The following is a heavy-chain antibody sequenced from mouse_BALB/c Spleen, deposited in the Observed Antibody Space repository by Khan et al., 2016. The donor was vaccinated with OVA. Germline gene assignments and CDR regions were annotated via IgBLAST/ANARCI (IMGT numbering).Heavy chain of an antibody. CDR3: ARSRWLLPAMDY. D-gene: IGHD2-3*01. CDR2: INTNTGEP. CDR1: GYTFTNYG. Sequence: QIQLVQSGPELKKPGETVKISCKASGYTFTNYGMNWVKQAPGKVLKWMGWINTNTGEPTYAEEFKGRFAFSLETSASTAYLQINNLQNEDTATYFCARSRWLLPAMDYWGQGTSVTVSS. J-gene: IGHJ4*01. V-gene: IGHV9-3*02.